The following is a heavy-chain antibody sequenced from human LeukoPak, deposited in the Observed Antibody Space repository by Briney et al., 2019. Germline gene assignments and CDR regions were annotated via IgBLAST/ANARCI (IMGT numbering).Heavy chain of an antibody. J-gene: IGHJ3*02. CDR2: IYHSGST. D-gene: IGHD6-6*01. CDR3: ARTSIAARRANAFDI. Sequence: SQTLSLTCAVSGGSISSGGYSWSWIRQPPGKGLEWIGYIYHSGSTYYNPSLKSRVTILVDRSKNQFSLKLCSVTAADTAVYYCARTSIAARRANAFDIWGQGTMVTVSS. CDR1: GGSISSGGYS. V-gene: IGHV4-30-2*01.